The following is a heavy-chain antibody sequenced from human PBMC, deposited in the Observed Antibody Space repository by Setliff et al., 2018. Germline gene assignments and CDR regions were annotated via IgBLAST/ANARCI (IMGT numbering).Heavy chain of an antibody. D-gene: IGHD2-8*01. CDR1: GYSFTSYG. CDR2: ISGHTGNT. V-gene: IGHV1-18*01. J-gene: IGHJ4*02. CDR3: SRLVRYCTSTTCQRASGAEF. Sequence: ASVKVSCKASGYSFTSYGITWVRQAPGQGLEWMGWISGHTGNTYYAQKLQGRVTMTTDTSTSTAYMELRSLTSDDTAVYYCSRLVRYCTSTTCQRASGAEFWGLGTLVTVSS.